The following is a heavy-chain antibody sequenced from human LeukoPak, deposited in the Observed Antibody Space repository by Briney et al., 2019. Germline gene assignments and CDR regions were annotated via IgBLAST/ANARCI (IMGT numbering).Heavy chain of an antibody. D-gene: IGHD3-16*02. CDR2: INPNSGGT. CDR1: EDTFTGYY. V-gene: IGHV1-2*02. CDR3: ARIEFGGVIDCQDY. Sequence: VASVKVSCKASEDTFTGYYMHWLRQAPGQGLEWMGWINPNSGGTNYAQKFQGRVTMTRDTSISTAYMELSRLRSDDTAVYYCARIEFGGVIDCQDYWGQGTLVTVSS. J-gene: IGHJ4*02.